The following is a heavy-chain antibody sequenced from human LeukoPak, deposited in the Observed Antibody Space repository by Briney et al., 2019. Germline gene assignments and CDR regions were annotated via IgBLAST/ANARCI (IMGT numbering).Heavy chain of an antibody. CDR3: ARGKAMLRGPMGAFDI. CDR2: ISTSSTTI. Sequence: HPGGSLRLSCAASGFTFSSYSMNWVRQAPGKGLEWVSYISTSSTTIYYADSVKGRFTISRDNAKNSLYLQMNSLRAEDTAVYYCARGKAMLRGPMGAFDIWGQGTMVTVSS. V-gene: IGHV3-48*04. D-gene: IGHD3-10*01. J-gene: IGHJ3*02. CDR1: GFTFSSYS.